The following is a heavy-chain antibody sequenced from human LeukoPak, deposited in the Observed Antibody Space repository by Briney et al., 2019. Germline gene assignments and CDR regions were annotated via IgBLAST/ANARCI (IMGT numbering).Heavy chain of an antibody. CDR3: ARDRGGSSWYNWFDA. J-gene: IGHJ5*01. Sequence: PSETLSLTCTVSGHSISSNYWSWIRQPAGKGLEWIARIHPSGSTDYNPSLESRVTISVDTSKNQFSLKLTSVTAADTAVYYCARDRGGSSWYNWFDAWGQGTLVTVSS. CDR2: IHPSGST. CDR1: GHSISSNY. D-gene: IGHD6-13*01. V-gene: IGHV4-4*07.